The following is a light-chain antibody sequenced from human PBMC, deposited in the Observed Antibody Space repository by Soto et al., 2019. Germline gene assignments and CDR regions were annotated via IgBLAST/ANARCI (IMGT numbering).Light chain of an antibody. J-gene: IGKJ2*01. CDR2: GAS. V-gene: IGKV3-15*01. CDR3: HQYDDGPYT. CDR1: QSVSTN. Sequence: VMTQSPAILSVSPGERATLSCRASQSVSTNVAWYQQIPGQTPRLLIYGASTRATGIPVRFSGSGSGTEFTLTISSLQYEAFAVYYCHQYDDGPYTFGQGTKVDIQ.